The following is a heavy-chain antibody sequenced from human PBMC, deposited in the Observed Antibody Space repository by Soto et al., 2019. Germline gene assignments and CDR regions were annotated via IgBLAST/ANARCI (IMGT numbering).Heavy chain of an antibody. D-gene: IGHD3-9*01. J-gene: IGHJ3*02. Sequence: ASVKVSCKASGYTFTSYAMHWVRQAPGQRLEWMGWINAGNGNTKYSQKFQGRVTITRDTSASTAYMELSSLRSEDTAVYYCARDKTYYDILTGYYTRSDAFDIWGEGTMVTV. CDR2: INAGNGNT. CDR3: ARDKTYYDILTGYYTRSDAFDI. CDR1: GYTFTSYA. V-gene: IGHV1-3*01.